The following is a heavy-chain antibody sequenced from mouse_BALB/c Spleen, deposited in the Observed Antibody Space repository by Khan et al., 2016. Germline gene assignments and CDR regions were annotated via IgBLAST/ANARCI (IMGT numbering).Heavy chain of an antibody. Sequence: EVELVESGGGLVQPGGSLRLSCATSGFTFTDYYMSWVRQPPGKALEWLGFIRNKANGYTTEYSASVKGRFTTSRDNYQTFLYLQLNTLRAEDSATYDCARDWASFAYWGQGTLVTVSA. V-gene: IGHV7-3*02. CDR3: ARDWASFAY. CDR1: GFTFTDYY. CDR2: IRNKANGYTT. J-gene: IGHJ3*01.